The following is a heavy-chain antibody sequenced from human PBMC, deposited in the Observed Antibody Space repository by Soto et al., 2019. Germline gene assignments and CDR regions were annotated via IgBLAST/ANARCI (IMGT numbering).Heavy chain of an antibody. Sequence: QVQLVQSGAEVKKPGASVKVSCKASGYTFTSYGISWVRQAPGQALEWMGWISAYNGNTNYAQKLQGRVTMTTATSTSTAYMELRSLRSDDTAVYYCARIVQGYSGLTLGGIDYWGQGTLVTVSS. CDR3: ARIVQGYSGLTLGGIDY. V-gene: IGHV1-18*01. J-gene: IGHJ4*02. CDR2: ISAYNGNT. CDR1: GYTFTSYG. D-gene: IGHD2-15*01.